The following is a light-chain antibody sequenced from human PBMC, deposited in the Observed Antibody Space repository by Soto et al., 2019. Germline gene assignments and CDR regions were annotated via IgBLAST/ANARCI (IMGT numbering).Light chain of an antibody. CDR1: QSVSSY. CDR2: DAS. J-gene: IGKJ4*01. V-gene: IGKV3-11*01. Sequence: IVLTQSPATLSLSPGERATLSCRASQSVSSYLAWYQQKPGQAPRLLIYDASNRATGIPARFSGSGSGTDFTLTISRPEPEDFAVYYCQQVSSYPLTFGGGTKV. CDR3: QQVSSYPLT.